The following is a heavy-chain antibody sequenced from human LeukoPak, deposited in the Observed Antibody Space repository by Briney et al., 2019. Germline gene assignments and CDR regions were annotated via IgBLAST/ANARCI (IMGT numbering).Heavy chain of an antibody. D-gene: IGHD6-13*01. J-gene: IGHJ6*03. CDR2: IRYDGAKK. CDR3: AKDSSWYTYDYYIDV. Sequence: GGSLRLSCSASGFSFSSYGMQWVRQAPGKGLEWVAFIRYDGAKKYYADSVRGRFTISRDNSNNRVYLQMNSLRPEDTAVYYCAKDSSWYTYDYYIDVWVKGTTVTVSS. CDR1: GFSFSSYG. V-gene: IGHV3-30*02.